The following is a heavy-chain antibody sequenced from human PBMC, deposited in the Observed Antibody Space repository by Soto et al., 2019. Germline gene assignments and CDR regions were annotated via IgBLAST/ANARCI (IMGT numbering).Heavy chain of an antibody. CDR3: AHRRGSYVPGDYFDY. D-gene: IGHD1-26*01. CDR2: IYWNDDK. CDR1: GFSLSTSGVG. V-gene: IGHV2-5*01. Sequence: QITLKESGPTLVKPTQTLTLICTFSGFSLSTSGVGVGWIRQPPGKALEWLALIYWNDDKRYSPSLKSRLTITKYTSKNQVVLTMTNMDPVDTATYYCAHRRGSYVPGDYFDYWGQGTLVTVSS. J-gene: IGHJ4*02.